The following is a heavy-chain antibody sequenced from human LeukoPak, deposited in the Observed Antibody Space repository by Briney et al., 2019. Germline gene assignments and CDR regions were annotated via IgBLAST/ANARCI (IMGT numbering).Heavy chain of an antibody. Sequence: GGSLRLSRAASGFTFRDYYMSWVRQAPGEGLEWVSYISTSGSSIYYADSVKGRFTISRDNAKNSLYLQMNSLRAEDTAVYYCARGSAAAGFDYWGQGTLVTVSS. CDR1: GFTFRDYY. J-gene: IGHJ4*02. D-gene: IGHD6-13*01. V-gene: IGHV3-11*04. CDR3: ARGSAAAGFDY. CDR2: ISTSGSSI.